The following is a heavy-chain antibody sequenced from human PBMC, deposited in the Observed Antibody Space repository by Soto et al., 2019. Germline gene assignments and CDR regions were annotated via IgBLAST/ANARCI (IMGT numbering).Heavy chain of an antibody. CDR1: GYNLAGYW. CDR3: ARAGVSTRTFDY. V-gene: IGHV5-51*01. Sequence: PGESLKISCKGSGYNLAGYWIAWVRQMPGKGLELMGIIYPSDSDTRYRPSFQGQVTISADKSISSAYLQWSSLRASDTAMYYCARAGVSTRTFDYWGQGTPVTVSS. CDR2: IYPSDSDT. J-gene: IGHJ4*02. D-gene: IGHD3-3*01.